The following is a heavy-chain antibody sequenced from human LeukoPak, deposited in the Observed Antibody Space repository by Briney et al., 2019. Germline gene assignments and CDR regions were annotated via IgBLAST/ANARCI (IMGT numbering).Heavy chain of an antibody. D-gene: IGHD3-22*01. V-gene: IGHV3-23*01. CDR3: AKHQNYYSSRPLDY. CDR1: GFTFSSYA. J-gene: IGHJ4*02. CDR2: ISGSGGDA. Sequence: GGSLRLSCAASGFTFSSYAMSWVRQAPGKGLKWVSTISGSGGDAYYADSLKGRFTISRDNSKNTLSLQMTSLRAEDTAIYYCAKHQNYYSSRPLDYWGQGTLATVSS.